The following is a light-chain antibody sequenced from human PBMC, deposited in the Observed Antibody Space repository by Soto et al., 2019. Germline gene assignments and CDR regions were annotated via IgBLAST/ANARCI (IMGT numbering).Light chain of an antibody. CDR1: QRISISY. J-gene: IGKJ2*01. CDR3: QHYCSTSWYT. Sequence: EIELTQSPGPLSLSPGERVTLSCRASQRISISYLAWYQQKTGQAPSILIYGASSRTTAIPDRMSVSGCAIEFILTIISLEPYDVFVYYCQHYCSTSWYTFGQGTKVEIK. V-gene: IGKV3-20*01. CDR2: GAS.